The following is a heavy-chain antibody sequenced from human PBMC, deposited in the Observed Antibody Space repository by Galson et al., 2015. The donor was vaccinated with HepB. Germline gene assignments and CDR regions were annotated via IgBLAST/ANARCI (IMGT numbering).Heavy chain of an antibody. Sequence: SLRLSCADSGFTFSNAWMSRVRRAPGKGLEWVGRIKSKTDGGTTDYAAPVKGRFTISRDDSKNTLYLQMNSLKTEDTAVYYCTTAGERPYSHYWGQGTLVTVSS. CDR1: GFTFSNAW. J-gene: IGHJ4*02. CDR3: TTAGERPYSHY. V-gene: IGHV3-15*01. CDR2: IKSKTDGGTT. D-gene: IGHD7-27*01.